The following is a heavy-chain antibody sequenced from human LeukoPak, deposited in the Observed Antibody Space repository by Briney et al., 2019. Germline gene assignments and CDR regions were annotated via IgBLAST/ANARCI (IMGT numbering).Heavy chain of an antibody. CDR3: ARDTNSGLDV. Sequence: GGSLRLSCAASGFTFSEYYINWIRQAPGKGLEWVSHISSSGRLMQYADSVRGRFTITRDNAQNFMSLQMNNLKPEDTAVYYCARDTNSGLDVWGRGTTVTVS. D-gene: IGHD2/OR15-2a*01. CDR1: GFTFSEYY. CDR2: ISSSGRLM. V-gene: IGHV3-11*01. J-gene: IGHJ6*02.